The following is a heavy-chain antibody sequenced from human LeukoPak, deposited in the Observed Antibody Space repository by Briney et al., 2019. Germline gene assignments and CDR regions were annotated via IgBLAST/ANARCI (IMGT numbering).Heavy chain of an antibody. CDR1: GFTVSSNY. D-gene: IGHD6-19*01. V-gene: IGHV3-53*01. CDR3: ARSPNSSGWLQLSWYFDL. J-gene: IGHJ2*01. CDR2: IYSGGST. Sequence: PGGSLRLSCAASGFTVSSNYMSWVRQAPGKGLEWVSVIYSGGSTYYADSVKGRFTISRDNSKNTLYLQMNSLRAEDTAVYYCARSPNSSGWLQLSWYFDLWGRGTLVTVSS.